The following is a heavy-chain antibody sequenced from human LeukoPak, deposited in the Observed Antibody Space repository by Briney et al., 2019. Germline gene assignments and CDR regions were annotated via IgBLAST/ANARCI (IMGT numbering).Heavy chain of an antibody. CDR2: IYTSGST. J-gene: IGHJ3*02. CDR1: GGSISSGSYY. CDR3: ARGVSSSPI. Sequence: SETPSLTCTVSGGSISSGSYYWSWIRQPAGKGLEWIGRIYTSGSTNYNPSLKSRITISLDTSKNQFSLKLSSVTAADTAVYYCARGVSSSPIWGQGTMVTVSS. D-gene: IGHD2-2*01. V-gene: IGHV4-61*02.